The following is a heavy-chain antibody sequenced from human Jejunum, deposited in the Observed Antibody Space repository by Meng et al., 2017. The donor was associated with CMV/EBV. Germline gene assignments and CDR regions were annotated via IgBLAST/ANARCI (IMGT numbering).Heavy chain of an antibody. J-gene: IGHJ4*02. Sequence: QGQLLESGPGPVKPSGTLSLPFAVSGGSLSSRNWWSWVRQPPGKGLEWIGEIYHSGSTNYNPSLKSRVTISVDESKNQFSLRLSSVTAADTAVYYCARVGAYCGGDCYHPRWGQGTLVTVSS. CDR2: IYHSGST. CDR3: ARVGAYCGGDCYHPR. D-gene: IGHD2-21*02. CDR1: GGSLSSRNW. V-gene: IGHV4-4*02.